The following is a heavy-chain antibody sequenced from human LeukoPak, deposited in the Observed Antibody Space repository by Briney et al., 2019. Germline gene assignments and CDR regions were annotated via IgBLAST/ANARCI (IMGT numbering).Heavy chain of an antibody. CDR2: ISWNSGSI. D-gene: IGHD6-13*01. CDR1: GFTFDDHA. J-gene: IGHJ4*02. V-gene: IGHV3-9*01. Sequence: GGSLRLSCAASGFTFDDHAMHWVRQAPGKGLEWVSGISWNSGSIGYADSVKGRFTISRDNAKNSLYLQMNSLRAEDTALYYCAKDMGYSSSCPANWGQGTLVTVSS. CDR3: AKDMGYSSSCPAN.